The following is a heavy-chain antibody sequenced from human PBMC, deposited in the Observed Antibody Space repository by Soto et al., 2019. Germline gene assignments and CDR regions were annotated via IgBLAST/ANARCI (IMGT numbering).Heavy chain of an antibody. V-gene: IGHV1-69*02. D-gene: IGHD3-10*01. CDR1: GGTFSSYT. CDR2: IIPSRGRA. Sequence: VASVKVSCKASGGTFSSYTISWVRQAPGQGLEWMGRIIPSRGRASYAQKFQGRVTMTADTSTSTVYMELSSLRSEDTAVYYCAIGSGSYTFDYWGQGTLVTVAS. J-gene: IGHJ4*02. CDR3: AIGSGSYTFDY.